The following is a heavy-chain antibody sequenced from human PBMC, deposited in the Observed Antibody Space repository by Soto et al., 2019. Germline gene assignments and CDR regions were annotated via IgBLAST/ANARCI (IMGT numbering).Heavy chain of an antibody. Sequence: ASVKVSCKASGYTFTGYYMHWVRQAPGQGLEWMGWINPNSGGTNYAQKFQGRVTMTRDTSISTAYMELSRLRSDDTAVYYCATLGPDIDILKLGDYYYGMDVWGQGTTVTVSS. CDR2: INPNSGGT. J-gene: IGHJ6*02. CDR3: ATLGPDIDILKLGDYYYGMDV. CDR1: GYTFTGYY. D-gene: IGHD3-9*01. V-gene: IGHV1-2*02.